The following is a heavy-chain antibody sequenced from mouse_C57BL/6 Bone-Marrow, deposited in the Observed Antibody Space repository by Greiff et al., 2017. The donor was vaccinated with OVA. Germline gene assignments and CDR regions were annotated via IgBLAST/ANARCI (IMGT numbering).Heavy chain of an antibody. CDR2: ISSGSSTI. J-gene: IGHJ2*01. CDR3: ARRGYYAFAY. V-gene: IGHV5-17*01. CDR1: GFHLRDYG. Sequence: EVQRVESGGGLVKPGGSLKLSCAASGFHLRDYGMHWVRQALEKGLEWVADISSGSSTIYSAETVKARVTISRVNAKNTLYLQMTRLRSEDTAIYYCARRGYYAFAYWGQGTTLTVSS. D-gene: IGHD2-1*01.